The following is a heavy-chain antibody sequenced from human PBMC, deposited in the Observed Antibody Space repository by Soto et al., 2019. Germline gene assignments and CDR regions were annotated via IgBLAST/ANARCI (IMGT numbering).Heavy chain of an antibody. J-gene: IGHJ3*02. CDR2: IFYSGST. CDR1: SRPIIPYY. Sequence: SETLSLTCPVSSRPIIPYYGSSILHPPGKALEWIGYIFYSGSTNYNPSLESRVTISVDMSKNQFSLKSGSVTAADTAVYYCARITGSGPNAFDIWGQGTMVT. CDR3: ARITGSGPNAFDI. D-gene: IGHD3-10*01. V-gene: IGHV4-59*01.